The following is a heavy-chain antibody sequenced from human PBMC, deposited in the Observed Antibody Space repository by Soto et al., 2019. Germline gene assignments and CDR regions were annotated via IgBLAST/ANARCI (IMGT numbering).Heavy chain of an antibody. Sequence: QVQLVQSGAEVKKPGSSVKVSCKASGGTFSSYAISWVRQAPGQGLEWMGGIIPIFGTANYAQKFQCRVTITADESTSTADMELSSLRYEDTAVYYCARGIEVVYASRYYYYGMDVWGQGTTVTVSS. CDR2: IIPIFGTA. D-gene: IGHD2-8*02. J-gene: IGHJ6*02. CDR3: ARGIEVVYASRYYYYGMDV. CDR1: GGTFSSYA. V-gene: IGHV1-69*01.